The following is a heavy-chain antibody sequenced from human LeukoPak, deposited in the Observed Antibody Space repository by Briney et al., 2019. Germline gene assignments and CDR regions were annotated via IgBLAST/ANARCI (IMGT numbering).Heavy chain of an antibody. V-gene: IGHV1-24*01. D-gene: IGHD3-10*01. Sequence: ASVKVSCKVSGYTLTELSMHWVRQAPGKGLEWMGGLDPEDGETIYAQKFQGRVTMTEDTSTDTAYMELSSLRSEDTAVYYCATDPRDGSGSSVWVNYWGQGTLVTVSS. J-gene: IGHJ4*02. CDR2: LDPEDGET. CDR3: ATDPRDGSGSSVWVNY. CDR1: GYTLTELS.